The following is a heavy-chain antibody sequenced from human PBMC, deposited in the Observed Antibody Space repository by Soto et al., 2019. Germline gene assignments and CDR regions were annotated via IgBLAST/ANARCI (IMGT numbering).Heavy chain of an antibody. J-gene: IGHJ6*02. D-gene: IGHD4-17*01. CDR3: ARGATTVEHFYYYGMDV. Sequence: SETLSLTCAVYGGSFSGYFWSWIRQPPTKGLEWIGEISHNGGTTYNPSLKSRVTISIDTSKNQFSLRLGSVSAADTAVYYCARGATTVEHFYYYGMDVWGQGTTVTVSS. V-gene: IGHV4-34*01. CDR1: GGSFSGYF. CDR2: ISHNGGT.